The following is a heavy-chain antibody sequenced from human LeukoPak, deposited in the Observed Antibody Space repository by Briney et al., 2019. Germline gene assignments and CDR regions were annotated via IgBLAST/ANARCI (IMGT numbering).Heavy chain of an antibody. CDR3: AKAHSNYVDWYFDL. Sequence: GGSLRLSCAASGFTFSSYAMHWVRQAPGKGLEYVSAISSNGGSTYYANSVKGRFTISRDNSKNTLYLQMGSLRAEDMAVYYCAKAHSNYVDWYFDLWGRGTLVTVSS. V-gene: IGHV3-64*01. J-gene: IGHJ2*01. D-gene: IGHD4-11*01. CDR2: ISSNGGST. CDR1: GFTFSSYA.